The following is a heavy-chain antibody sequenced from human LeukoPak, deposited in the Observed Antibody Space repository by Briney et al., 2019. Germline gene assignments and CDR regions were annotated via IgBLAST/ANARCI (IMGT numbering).Heavy chain of an antibody. Sequence: SVKVSCKASGGTFSSYAISWVRQAPGQGLEWMGAIIPIFGTANYAQKFQGRVTITADESTSTAYMELSSLRSEDTAVYYCATSYYYGSGSYPYYYGMDVWGQGTTVTVSS. D-gene: IGHD3-10*01. J-gene: IGHJ6*02. CDR1: GGTFSSYA. V-gene: IGHV1-69*13. CDR3: ATSYYYGSGSYPYYYGMDV. CDR2: IIPIFGTA.